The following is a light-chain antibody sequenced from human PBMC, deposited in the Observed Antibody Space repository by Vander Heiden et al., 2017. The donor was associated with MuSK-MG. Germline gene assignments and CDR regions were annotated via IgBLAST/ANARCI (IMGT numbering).Light chain of an antibody. CDR2: DAS. V-gene: IGKV1-33*01. CDR3: QQEDNLPLT. CDR1: QDISNY. Sequence: DIQLTYSPSCLSASVGDKITVTCQASQDISNYLNWYQQEPGKAPTLLIYDASTLKKGVPSRFSGGGSGTYFTLAVSNLQPGDVATCRCQQEDNLPLTFGHGTKVDIK. J-gene: IGKJ3*01.